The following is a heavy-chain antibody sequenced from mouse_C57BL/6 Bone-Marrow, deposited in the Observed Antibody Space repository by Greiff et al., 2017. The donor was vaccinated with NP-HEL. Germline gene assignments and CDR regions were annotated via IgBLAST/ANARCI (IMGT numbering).Heavy chain of an antibody. CDR2: ISYDGSN. Sequence: DVKLVESGPGLVKPSQSLSLTCSVTGYSITSGYYWNWIRQFPGNKLEWMGYISYDGSNNYNPSLKNRISITRDTSKNQFFLKLNSVTTEDTATYYCARETTVVANFDYWGQGTTLTVSS. CDR1: GYSITSGYY. CDR3: ARETTVVANFDY. D-gene: IGHD1-1*01. J-gene: IGHJ2*01. V-gene: IGHV3-6*01.